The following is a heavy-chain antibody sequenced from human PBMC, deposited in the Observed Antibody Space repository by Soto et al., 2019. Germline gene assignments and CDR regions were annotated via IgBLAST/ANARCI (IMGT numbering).Heavy chain of an antibody. Sequence: QVQLVQSGAEVKKPGSSVKVSCKASGGTFSSYAISWVRQAPGQGLEWMGGIIPIFGTANYAQKFQGRVTITADESTSTAYMELSSLRSEDTAVYYCARPGVPQIAVAGYQDAFDIWGQGTMVTVSS. CDR1: GGTFSSYA. V-gene: IGHV1-69*12. J-gene: IGHJ3*02. CDR3: ARPGVPQIAVAGYQDAFDI. CDR2: IIPIFGTA. D-gene: IGHD6-19*01.